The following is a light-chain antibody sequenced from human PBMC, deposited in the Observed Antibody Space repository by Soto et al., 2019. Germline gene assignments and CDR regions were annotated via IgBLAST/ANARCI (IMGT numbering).Light chain of an antibody. CDR2: SNN. J-gene: IGLJ1*01. CDR1: SSNIGSNS. Sequence: QSVLTQPPSASGTPGQRVTISCSGSSSNIGSNSVNWYQQVPGTAPKFLISSNNRRPSGVPDRFAGSKSGTSGSLAISGLQSEDEAEYFCAAWDNSLKGFVFGTGIKVTVL. V-gene: IGLV1-44*01. CDR3: AAWDNSLKGFV.